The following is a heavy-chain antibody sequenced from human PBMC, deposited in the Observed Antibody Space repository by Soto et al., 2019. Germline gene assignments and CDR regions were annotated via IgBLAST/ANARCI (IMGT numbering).Heavy chain of an antibody. CDR3: ATERGEGRYEYVWGSYRYSAFDI. CDR2: IYYSGST. J-gene: IGHJ3*02. V-gene: IGHV4-30-4*01. D-gene: IGHD3-16*02. CDR1: GGSISSGDYY. Sequence: SETLSLTCTVSGGSISSGDYYWSWIRQPPGKGLEWIGYIYYSGSTYYNPSLKSRVTISVDTSKNQCSLKMSSVTAADTAVYYCATERGEGRYEYVWGSYRYSAFDIGGQGTMVT.